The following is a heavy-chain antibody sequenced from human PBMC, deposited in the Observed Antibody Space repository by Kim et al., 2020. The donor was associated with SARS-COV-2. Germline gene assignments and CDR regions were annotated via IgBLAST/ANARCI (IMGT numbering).Heavy chain of an antibody. CDR1: GFTFSNYA. Sequence: GGSLRLSCAASGFTFSNYAMSWVRQAPGKGLEWVSTISGYGGSTYYAISVKGRFTISRDNSKNTLYLQMNSLRAEDTALYYCAKEKTTSTYSGSYYHFDYWGQGTLVTVSS. D-gene: IGHD1-26*01. CDR2: ISGYGGST. J-gene: IGHJ4*02. CDR3: AKEKTTSTYSGSYYHFDY. V-gene: IGHV3-23*01.